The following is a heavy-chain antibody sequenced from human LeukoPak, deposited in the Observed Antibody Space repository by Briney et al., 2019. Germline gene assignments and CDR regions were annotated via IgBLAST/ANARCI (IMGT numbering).Heavy chain of an antibody. D-gene: IGHD6-13*01. Sequence: ASVKVSCKASGYTFTSYAMHWVRQAPGQRLEWMGWINAGNGNTIYSQKFQGRVTITRDTSASTAYMELSSLRSEDTAVYYCARARGSSWYHILDYWGQGTLVTVSS. CDR3: ARARGSSWYHILDY. CDR1: GYTFTSYA. CDR2: INAGNGNT. J-gene: IGHJ4*02. V-gene: IGHV1-3*01.